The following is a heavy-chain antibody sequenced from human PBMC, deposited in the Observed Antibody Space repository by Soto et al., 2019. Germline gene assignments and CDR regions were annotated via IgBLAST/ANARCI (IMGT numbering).Heavy chain of an antibody. V-gene: IGHV3-74*01. CDR2: INSDGSST. CDR1: GFTFINYW. D-gene: IGHD1-26*01. Sequence: GGSLRLSCAASGFTFINYWMHWVRQAPGKGLVWVSRINSDGSSTSYADSVKGRFTISRDNVKNTVYLQMNSLRAEDTAVYYCARDSPYSGSYPVFDSWGQGTLVTVSS. J-gene: IGHJ5*01. CDR3: ARDSPYSGSYPVFDS.